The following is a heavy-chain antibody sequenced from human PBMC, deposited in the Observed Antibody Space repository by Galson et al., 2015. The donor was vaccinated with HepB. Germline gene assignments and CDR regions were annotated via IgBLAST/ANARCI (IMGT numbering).Heavy chain of an antibody. V-gene: IGHV3-23*01. CDR1: GFTFSSYA. Sequence: SLRLSCAASGFTFSSYAMSWVRQAPGKGLEWVSAISGSGGSTYYADSVKGRFTISRDNSKNTLYLQMNSLRAEDTAVYYCAKDIRAPIQLWLSGDDYWGQGTLVTVSS. CDR3: AKDIRAPIQLWLSGDDY. D-gene: IGHD5-18*01. J-gene: IGHJ4*02. CDR2: ISGSGGST.